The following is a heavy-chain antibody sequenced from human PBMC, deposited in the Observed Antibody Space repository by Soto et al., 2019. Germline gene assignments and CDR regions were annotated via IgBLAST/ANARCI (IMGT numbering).Heavy chain of an antibody. V-gene: IGHV4-39*01. J-gene: IGHJ3*02. D-gene: IGHD1-26*01. Sequence: SETPYLTRTVHGGSISRSRCHWGWVRPHPGKGLEWIASIKYSGTTFYNPSLKSRVTLSVDTSKNQFALKLSSVTAAETAVYYCARHGITGSYYDAFDIWGQGTMVT. CDR2: IKYSGTT. CDR3: ARHGITGSYYDAFDI. CDR1: GGSISRSRCH.